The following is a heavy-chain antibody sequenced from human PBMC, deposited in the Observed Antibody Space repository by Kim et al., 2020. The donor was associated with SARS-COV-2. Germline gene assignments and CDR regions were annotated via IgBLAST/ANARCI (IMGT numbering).Heavy chain of an antibody. CDR3: ARDRAGYSYGDSAFDI. CDR1: GGTFSSYA. Sequence: SVKVSCKASGGTFSSYAISWVRQAPGQGLEWMGGIIPIFGTANYAQKFQGRVTITADESTSTAYMELSSLRSEDTAVYYCARDRAGYSYGDSAFDIWGQGTMVTVSS. D-gene: IGHD5-18*01. CDR2: IIPIFGTA. J-gene: IGHJ3*02. V-gene: IGHV1-69*13.